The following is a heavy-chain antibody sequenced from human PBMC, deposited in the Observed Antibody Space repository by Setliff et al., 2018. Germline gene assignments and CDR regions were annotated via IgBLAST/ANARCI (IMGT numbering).Heavy chain of an antibody. CDR3: ARDYQGGWFDP. CDR2: VDHSGST. CDR1: GGFTSSFY. V-gene: IGHV4-59*01. D-gene: IGHD3-16*01. J-gene: IGHJ5*02. Sequence: SETLSLTCTISGGFTSSFYWSWIRQAPGKGLEWIGYVDHSGSTNFSPSLKSRGTISVDTSKTQVSLTLTSVTAADTAVYYCARDYQGGWFDPWGPGTLVPSPQ.